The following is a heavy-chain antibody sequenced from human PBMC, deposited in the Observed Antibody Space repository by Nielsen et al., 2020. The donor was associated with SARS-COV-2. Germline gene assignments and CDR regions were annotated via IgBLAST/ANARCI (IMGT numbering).Heavy chain of an antibody. V-gene: IGHV3-23*01. Sequence: GESLKISCAASGFTFSSYAMSWVRQAPGKGLEWVSAISGSGGSTYYADSVKGRFTISRDNSKNTLYLQMNSLRAEDTAVYYCAKAPKPYCSGGSCASTYFDYWGQGTLVTVSS. CDR3: AKAPKPYCSGGSCASTYFDY. CDR1: GFTFSSYA. J-gene: IGHJ4*02. CDR2: ISGSGGST. D-gene: IGHD2-15*01.